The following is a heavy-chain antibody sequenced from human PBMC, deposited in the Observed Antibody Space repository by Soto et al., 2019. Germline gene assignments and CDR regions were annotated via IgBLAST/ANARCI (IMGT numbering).Heavy chain of an antibody. CDR2: ISGTGGST. Sequence: GGSLRLSCAASGFTLSSYAMSWVRQAPGKGLEWVSAISGTGGSTYYADSVKGRFTISRDNSKNTLYLHMNSLRAEDTAVYYCAKDRREYSSSPIDDWGQGTLVTV. V-gene: IGHV3-23*01. J-gene: IGHJ4*02. D-gene: IGHD6-13*01. CDR1: GFTLSSYA. CDR3: AKDRREYSSSPIDD.